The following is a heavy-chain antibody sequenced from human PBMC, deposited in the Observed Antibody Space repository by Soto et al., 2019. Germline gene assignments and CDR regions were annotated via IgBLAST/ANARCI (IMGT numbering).Heavy chain of an antibody. CDR2: ISGYNGNT. V-gene: IGHV1-18*01. CDR3: AREGPAPYYYYGMDV. Sequence: QVKLVQSRGEVKKPGASVKVSCKTSGYSFTTYGISWVRQAPGQGLEWMGGISGYNGNTNYAQKLQGRVTMTTDTSTSTAYMELRSLRSDDTAVYYCAREGPAPYYYYGMDVWGQGSTVTVSS. CDR1: GYSFTTYG. J-gene: IGHJ6*02.